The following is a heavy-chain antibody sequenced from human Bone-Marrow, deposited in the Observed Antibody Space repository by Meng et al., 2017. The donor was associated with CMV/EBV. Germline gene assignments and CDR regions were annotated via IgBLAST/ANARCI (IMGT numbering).Heavy chain of an antibody. CDR1: GFTFSSYW. CDR2: INSDGSST. J-gene: IGHJ5*02. CDR3: ARDPVVVPAAIPVRDNWFDP. D-gene: IGHD2-2*02. Sequence: ETLSLTCAASGFTFSSYWMHWVRQAPGKGLVWVSRINSDGSSTSYADSVKGRFTISRDNAKNTLYLQMNSLRAEDTAVYYCARDPVVVPAAIPVRDNWFDPWGQGTRVTVSS. V-gene: IGHV3-74*01.